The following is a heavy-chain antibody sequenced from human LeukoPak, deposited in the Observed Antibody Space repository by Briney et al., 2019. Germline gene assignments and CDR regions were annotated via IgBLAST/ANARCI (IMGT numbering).Heavy chain of an antibody. CDR2: INHSGST. Sequence: SETLSLTCAVYGGSFSGYYWSWIRQPPGKGLEWIGEINHSGSTNYNPSLKSRVTISVDTSKNQFSLKLSSVTAADTAVYYCARGFGYYYGSRSYYINREYYFDYWGQGTLVTVSS. CDR3: ARGFGYYYGSRSYYINREYYFDY. J-gene: IGHJ4*02. V-gene: IGHV4-34*01. CDR1: GGSFSGYY. D-gene: IGHD3-10*01.